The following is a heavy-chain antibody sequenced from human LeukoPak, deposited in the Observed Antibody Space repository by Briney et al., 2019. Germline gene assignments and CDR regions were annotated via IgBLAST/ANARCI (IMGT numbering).Heavy chain of an antibody. CDR1: GFTFDDYA. CDR2: SSGRDGST. V-gene: IGHV3-23*01. J-gene: IGHJ4*02. Sequence: GGSLRLSCAASGFTFDDYAMHWVRQAPGKGLEWVSTSSGRDGSTYYADSMKGRFTISRDNSKNTLFLQMDSLGAEDTAVYYCAKLSGDCSSAGCYPYWGQGTRVSVSS. D-gene: IGHD2-2*01. CDR3: AKLSGDCSSAGCYPY.